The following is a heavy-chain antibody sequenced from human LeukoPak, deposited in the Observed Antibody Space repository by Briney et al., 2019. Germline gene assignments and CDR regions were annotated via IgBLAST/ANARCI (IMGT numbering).Heavy chain of an antibody. Sequence: GGSLRLSCAASGFTFSSYGMHWVRQAPGKGLEWVAFIRYDGSNKYYADSVKGRFTISRDNSKNTLYLQMNSLRAEDTAVYYCAKMGGDLASIATYYFDYWGQGTLVTVSS. CDR1: GFTFSSYG. V-gene: IGHV3-30*02. D-gene: IGHD1-26*01. CDR3: AKMGGDLASIATYYFDY. J-gene: IGHJ4*02. CDR2: IRYDGSNK.